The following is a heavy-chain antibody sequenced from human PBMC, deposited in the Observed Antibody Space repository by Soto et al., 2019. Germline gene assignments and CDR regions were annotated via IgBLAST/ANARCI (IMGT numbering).Heavy chain of an antibody. V-gene: IGHV1-8*01. Sequence: ASVKVSCKASGYTFTSYDINWVRQATGQGLEWMGWMNPNSGNTGYAQKFQGRVTMTRNTSISTAYMELSSLRSEDSAVYYCASVMVATILGYYYMDVWGKGTTVTVSS. CDR2: MNPNSGNT. CDR1: GYTFTSYD. CDR3: ASVMVATILGYYYMDV. D-gene: IGHD5-12*01. J-gene: IGHJ6*03.